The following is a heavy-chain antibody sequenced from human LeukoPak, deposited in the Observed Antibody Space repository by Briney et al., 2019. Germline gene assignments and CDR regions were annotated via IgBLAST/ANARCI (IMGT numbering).Heavy chain of an antibody. D-gene: IGHD6-13*01. J-gene: IGHJ6*03. CDR1: GGTFSSYA. Sequence: SVKVSCKASGGTFSSYAISWVRQAPGQGLEWMGGIIPIFGTANYAQKFQGRVTMTRNTSISTAYMELSSLRSEDTAVYYCARGRQQLNVWYRYYYYYMDVWGKGTTVTVSS. CDR2: IIPIFGTA. CDR3: ARGRQQLNVWYRYYYYYMDV. V-gene: IGHV1-69*05.